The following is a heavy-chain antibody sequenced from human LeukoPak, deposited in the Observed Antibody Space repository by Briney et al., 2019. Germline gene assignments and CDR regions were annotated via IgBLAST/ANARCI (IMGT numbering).Heavy chain of an antibody. V-gene: IGHV4-30-4*08. D-gene: IGHD6-13*01. CDR1: GGSISSGDYY. CDR3: ARFDRGSSWYPVDY. J-gene: IGHJ4*02. CDR2: IYYSGST. Sequence: SETLSLTCTVSGGSISSGDYYWSWIRQPPGKGLEWIGYIYYSGSTYYNPSLKSRVTISVDTSKNQFSLKLSSVTAADTAVYYCARFDRGSSWYPVDYRGQGTLVTVSS.